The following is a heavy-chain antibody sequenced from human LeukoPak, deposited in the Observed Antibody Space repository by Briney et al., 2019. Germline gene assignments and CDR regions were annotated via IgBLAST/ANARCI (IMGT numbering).Heavy chain of an antibody. CDR2: ISSSSSYI. CDR1: GFTFSSYS. J-gene: IGHJ6*02. V-gene: IGHV3-21*04. CDR3: AKSHRSYHYYGMDV. Sequence: GGSLRLSCAASGFTFSSYSMNWVRQAPGKGLEWVSSISSSSSYIYYADSVKGRFTISRDNSKNTLYLQMNSLRGEDTAVYYCAKSHRSYHYYGMDVWGQGTTVTVFS.